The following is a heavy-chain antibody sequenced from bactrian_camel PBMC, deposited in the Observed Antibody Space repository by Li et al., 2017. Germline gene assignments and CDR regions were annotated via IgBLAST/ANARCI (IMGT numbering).Heavy chain of an antibody. D-gene: IGHD6*01. Sequence: DVQLVESGGGSVQPGGSLRLSCAASGFTFSDYTMTWVRQAPGKGLEWVAGINSNGRGTYYADSLEGRFTISRDNAKNTLYLQLNSLKFEDTAMYYCAKDFRTYGGSWNLPVMDGWGKYNYWGQGTQVTVS. V-gene: IGHV3-1*01. CDR1: GFTFSDYT. J-gene: IGHJ4*01. CDR2: INSNGRGT. CDR3: AKDFRTYGGSWNLPVMDGWGKYNY.